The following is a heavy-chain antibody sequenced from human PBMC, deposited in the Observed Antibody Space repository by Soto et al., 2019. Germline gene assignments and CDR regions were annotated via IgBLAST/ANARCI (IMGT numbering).Heavy chain of an antibody. D-gene: IGHD2-21*01. J-gene: IGHJ4*02. V-gene: IGHV1-18*01. CDR3: ARQEVWLLLPAF. Sequence: VQLVQSGAEVKKPGASVKISCKASGFPFSNSGIAWVRQAPGQGFEWMAWITVHNGNTNYAQALQDRVTLTTDTSTNTAYMELRSLRSDDTAVYYCARQEVWLLLPAFWGQGTLVTVSS. CDR2: ITVHNGNT. CDR1: GFPFSNSG.